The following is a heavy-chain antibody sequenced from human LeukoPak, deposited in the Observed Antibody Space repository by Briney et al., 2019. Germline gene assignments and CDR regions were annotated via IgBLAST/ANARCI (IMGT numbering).Heavy chain of an antibody. CDR1: GFTFSEAW. CDR3: ARDPEYSDR. CDR2: ITSSGDSI. V-gene: IGHV3-11*01. Sequence: PGGSLRLSCAGSGFTFSEAWMSWVRQTPGKGLEWISFITSSGDSIYYADSVKGRFTVFRDNAKNSLYLEMKSLRAEDTAVYFCARDPEYSDRWGQGTLVTVSS. D-gene: IGHD4-17*01. J-gene: IGHJ4*02.